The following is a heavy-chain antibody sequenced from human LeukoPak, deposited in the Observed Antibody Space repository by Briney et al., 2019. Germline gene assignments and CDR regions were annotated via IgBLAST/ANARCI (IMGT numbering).Heavy chain of an antibody. CDR2: ISSSSSTI. CDR3: ARPHLQGAFDI. CDR1: GFTFSSYS. J-gene: IGHJ3*02. V-gene: IGHV3-48*04. Sequence: PGGSLRLSCAASGFTFSSYSMNWVRQAPGKGLEWVSYISSSSSTIYYADSVKGRFTISRDNAKNSLYLQMNSLRAEDTAVYYCARPHLQGAFDIWGQGTMVTVSS.